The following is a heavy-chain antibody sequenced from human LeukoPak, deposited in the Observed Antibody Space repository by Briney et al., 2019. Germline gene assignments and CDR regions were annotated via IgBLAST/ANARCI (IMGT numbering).Heavy chain of an antibody. CDR2: MNPNSVNT. D-gene: IGHD3-22*01. CDR3: ARGSGYYYGRYFDL. V-gene: IGHV1-8*01. Sequence: SVKVSCKASVYTFTRYDINWGRHATGQGLEWVGGMNPNSVNTGYAQKFQGRVTMTRNTSISTAYMELSRLRSEDTAVYYCARGSGYYYGRYFDLWGRGTLVTVSS. CDR1: VYTFTRYD. J-gene: IGHJ2*01.